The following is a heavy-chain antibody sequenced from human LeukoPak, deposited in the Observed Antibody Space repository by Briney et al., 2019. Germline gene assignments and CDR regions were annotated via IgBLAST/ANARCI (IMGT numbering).Heavy chain of an antibody. CDR3: ARDRRGLIYDAFDI. CDR2: ISAYNGNT. CDR1: GYTFTSYG. D-gene: IGHD2-8*01. Sequence: ASVKVSCKASGYTFTSYGISWVRQAPGQGLEWMGWISAYNGNTNYAQKLQGRVTMTTDTSTSTAYMELRSLRSDDTAVYYCARDRRGLIYDAFDIWGQGTMVTVSS. V-gene: IGHV1-18*01. J-gene: IGHJ3*02.